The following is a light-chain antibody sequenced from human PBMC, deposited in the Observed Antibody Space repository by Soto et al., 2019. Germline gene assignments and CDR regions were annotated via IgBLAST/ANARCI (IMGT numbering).Light chain of an antibody. CDR2: EVS. J-gene: IGLJ1*01. Sequence: QSVLTQPPSVSGSPGQSITISCTGTSSDVGGYNYVSWYQQHPGKAPKLMIYEVSNRPSGVSNRFSGSKSGNTASLTISGLQADDEADYYCSAYTSSSTLAYVFGTGTKVTVL. CDR3: SAYTSSSTLAYV. V-gene: IGLV2-14*01. CDR1: SSDVGGYNY.